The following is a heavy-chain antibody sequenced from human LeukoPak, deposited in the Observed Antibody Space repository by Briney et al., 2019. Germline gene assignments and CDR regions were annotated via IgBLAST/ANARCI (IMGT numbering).Heavy chain of an antibody. J-gene: IGHJ4*02. CDR3: ARGGLWFGWLYEYYFDY. CDR2: IFYSGST. CDR1: GGSISSYY. D-gene: IGHD3-10*01. Sequence: SETLSLTCTVSGGSISSYYWSWIRQPPGKGLEWIGYIFYSGSTNYNPSLKRRVTISVDTSKNQFSLKLSSVTAADTAVYYCARGGLWFGWLYEYYFDYWGQGTLVTVSS. V-gene: IGHV4-59*01.